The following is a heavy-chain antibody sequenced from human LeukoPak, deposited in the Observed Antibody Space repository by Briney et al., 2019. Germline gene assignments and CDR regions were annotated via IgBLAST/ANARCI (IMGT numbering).Heavy chain of an antibody. CDR3: ARGQTTVTTMWFDP. Sequence: SQTLSLTCTVSGGSISSGGYYCSWIRQHPGKCLEWIGYIYYSGSTYYNPSLKSRVTISVDTSKNQFSLKLSSVTAADTAVYYCARGQTTVTTMWFDPWGQGTLVTVSS. CDR2: IYYSGST. CDR1: GGSISSGGYY. J-gene: IGHJ5*02. D-gene: IGHD4-17*01. V-gene: IGHV4-31*03.